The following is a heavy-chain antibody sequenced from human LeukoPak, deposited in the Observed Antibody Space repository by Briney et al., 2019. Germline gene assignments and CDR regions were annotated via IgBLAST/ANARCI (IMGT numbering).Heavy chain of an antibody. J-gene: IGHJ5*02. D-gene: IGHD1-26*01. CDR2: ISSSSSYI. CDR3: ARYQGSGRGYSGSSLAENWFDP. CDR1: GFTFSSYS. V-gene: IGHV3-21*01. Sequence: GGSLRLSCAASGFTFSSYSMSWVRQAPGKGLEWVSSISSSSSYIYYADSVKGRFTISRDNAKNSLYLQMNMLRAEETAVYYCARYQGSGRGYSGSSLAENWFDPWGQGTLVTVSS.